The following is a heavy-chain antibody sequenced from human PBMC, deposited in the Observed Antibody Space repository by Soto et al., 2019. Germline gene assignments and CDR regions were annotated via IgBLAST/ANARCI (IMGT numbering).Heavy chain of an antibody. D-gene: IGHD6-13*01. CDR1: GESISNGDYY. J-gene: IGHJ5*02. Sequence: SETLSLTCTVSGESISNGDYYWSWIRQPPGKDLEWIGFIYYTGNTYYNPSLKSRLTISLDTSKNQFSLNLISVTAADTAVYYCARVQAAVIWFGPWGQGTLVTVSS. V-gene: IGHV4-30-4*01. CDR3: ARVQAAVIWFGP. CDR2: IYYTGNT.